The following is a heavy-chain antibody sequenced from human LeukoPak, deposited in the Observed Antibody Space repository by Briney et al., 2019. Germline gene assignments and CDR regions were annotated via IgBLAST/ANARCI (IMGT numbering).Heavy chain of an antibody. J-gene: IGHJ4*02. CDR2: IDNSGNT. CDR1: GFTFSSYS. D-gene: IGHD2-2*01. V-gene: IGHV4-59*08. CDR3: ARIDASTLPYFDY. Sequence: PGGSLRLSCAASGFTFSSYSMNWVRQAPGKGLEWIGYIDNSGNTNYNPSLKSRVTISVDTSKNQFSLKLTSVTAADTALYFCARIDASTLPYFDYWGQGTLVTVSS.